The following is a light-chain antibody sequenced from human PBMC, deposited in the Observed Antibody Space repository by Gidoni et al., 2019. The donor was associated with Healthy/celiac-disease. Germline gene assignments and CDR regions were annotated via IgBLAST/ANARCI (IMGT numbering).Light chain of an antibody. CDR2: AAS. CDR3: QQYYSYPRT. CDR1: QCISSY. J-gene: IGKJ1*01. Sequence: AIRMTQSPSSFSASTGDRVTITCRASQCISSYLAWYQKKPGKAPKLLIYAASTLQSGVPSRFSGSGSGTDLTITISCLQSEDVATYYCQQYYSYPRTFGQVAKVEIK. V-gene: IGKV1-8*01.